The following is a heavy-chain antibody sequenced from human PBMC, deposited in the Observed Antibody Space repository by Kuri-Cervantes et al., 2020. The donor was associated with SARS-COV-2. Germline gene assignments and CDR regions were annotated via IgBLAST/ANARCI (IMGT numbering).Heavy chain of an antibody. V-gene: IGHV1-69*05. J-gene: IGHJ3*02. CDR1: GGTFSSYA. CDR3: ARSPSRKLRFLDRGGAFDI. CDR2: IIPIFGTS. Sequence: SVKVSCKASGGTFSSYAISWVRQAPGQGLEWMGGIIPIFGTSNYAQKFQGRVTMTRDTSISTAYMELSRLRSDDTAVYYCARSPSRKLRFLDRGGAFDIWGQGTMVTVSS. D-gene: IGHD3-3*01.